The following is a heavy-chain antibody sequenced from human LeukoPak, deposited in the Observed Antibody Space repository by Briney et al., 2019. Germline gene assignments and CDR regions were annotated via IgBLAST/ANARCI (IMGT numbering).Heavy chain of an antibody. V-gene: IGHV4-39*07. Sequence: SETLSLTCTVSGGSISSSSYYWGWIRQPPGKGLEWIGSIYYSGSTYYNPSLKSRVTISVDTSKNQFSLKLSSVTAADTAVYYCAREMATIRRDWYFDYWGQGTLVTVSS. J-gene: IGHJ4*02. CDR1: GGSISSSSYY. D-gene: IGHD5-24*01. CDR2: IYYSGST. CDR3: AREMATIRRDWYFDY.